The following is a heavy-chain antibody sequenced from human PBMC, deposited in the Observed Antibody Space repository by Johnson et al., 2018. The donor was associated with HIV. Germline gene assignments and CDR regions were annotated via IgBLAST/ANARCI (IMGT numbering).Heavy chain of an antibody. D-gene: IGHD2-15*01. CDR2: ISFAGVKK. Sequence: QVQLVESGGGVVQPGRSLRLSCAASGFTFSSYGMAWVRQAPGKGLEWVTVISFAGVKKYYADSVKGRFTISRDNSKNTLYLQMNSLRAEDTAVYYCAKVLVAGDAFDIWGQGTMVTVSS. CDR3: AKVLVAGDAFDI. CDR1: GFTFSSYG. V-gene: IGHV3-30*18. J-gene: IGHJ3*02.